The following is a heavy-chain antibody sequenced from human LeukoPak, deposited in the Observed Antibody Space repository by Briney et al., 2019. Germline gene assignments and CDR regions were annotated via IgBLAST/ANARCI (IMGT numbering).Heavy chain of an antibody. CDR3: ARADSGSYFWYFDY. V-gene: IGHV3-30*04. CDR2: ISYDGSNK. D-gene: IGHD1-26*01. CDR1: GFTLSSYT. J-gene: IGHJ4*02. Sequence: GGSLRLSCAASGFTLSSYTMHWVREAPGKGLEWVAVISYDGSNKYYAHSVKGRFTISRDNSKNTLYLQTNSLRAEDTAVYYCARADSGSYFWYFDYWGQGTLVTVSS.